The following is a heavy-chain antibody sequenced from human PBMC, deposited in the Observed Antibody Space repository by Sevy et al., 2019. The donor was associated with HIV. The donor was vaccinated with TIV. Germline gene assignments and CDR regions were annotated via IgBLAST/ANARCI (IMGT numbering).Heavy chain of an antibody. CDR2: IRSKASGGTT. V-gene: IGHV3-49*03. Sequence: GGSLRLSCEGSGFTFGDYALSWFRQAPGKGLEWLTFIRSKASGGTTEYAASVKGRFTISRDDSKSIAYLQMNSLKIEVTAVYFCATGIEATAYFDHWGQGTLVTVSS. J-gene: IGHJ4*02. CDR1: GFTFGDYA. CDR3: ATGIEATAYFDH. D-gene: IGHD5-12*01.